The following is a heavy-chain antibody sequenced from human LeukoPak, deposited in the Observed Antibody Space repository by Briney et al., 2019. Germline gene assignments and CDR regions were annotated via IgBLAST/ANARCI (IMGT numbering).Heavy chain of an antibody. CDR3: ANYLYEAAGRYYYYGMDV. V-gene: IGHV3-30*18. CDR1: GFTFSSYG. Sequence: PGGSLRLSCAASGFTFSSYGVHWVRQAPGKGLEWVAVISYDGSNKYYADSVKGRFTISRDNSKNTLYLQMNSLRAEDTAVYYCANYLYEAAGRYYYYGMDVWGQGTTVTVSS. J-gene: IGHJ6*02. D-gene: IGHD6-13*01. CDR2: ISYDGSNK.